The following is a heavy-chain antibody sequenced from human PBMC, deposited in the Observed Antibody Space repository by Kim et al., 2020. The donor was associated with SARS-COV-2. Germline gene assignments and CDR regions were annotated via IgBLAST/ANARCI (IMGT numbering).Heavy chain of an antibody. CDR3: ASRRGTGGVCCHFDY. J-gene: IGHJ4*02. CDR2: IYYSGST. CDR1: GGSISSGGYY. V-gene: IGHV4-31*03. Sequence: SETLSLTCTVSGGSISSGGYYWSWIRQHPGKGLEWIGYIYYSGSTYYNPSLKSRVTISVDTSKNQFSLKLSSVTTADTAVYYCASRRGTGGVCCHFDYWGQGTLVTVSS. D-gene: IGHD2-8*02.